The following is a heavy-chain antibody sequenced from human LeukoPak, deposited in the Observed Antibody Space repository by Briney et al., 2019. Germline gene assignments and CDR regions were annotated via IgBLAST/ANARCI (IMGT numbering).Heavy chain of an antibody. J-gene: IGHJ4*02. CDR3: AKDRGPTYYDF. D-gene: IGHD3-3*01. V-gene: IGHV3-23*01. CDR1: GFTFSTYA. Sequence: PGGSLRLSCAASGFTFSTYAVNWVRQAPGKGLEWVSSISDSGGRTYYADSVKGRFTISRDNFKNTLYLQVNSLRAEDTAVYYCAKDRGPTYYDFWGQGTLVTVSS. CDR2: ISDSGGRT.